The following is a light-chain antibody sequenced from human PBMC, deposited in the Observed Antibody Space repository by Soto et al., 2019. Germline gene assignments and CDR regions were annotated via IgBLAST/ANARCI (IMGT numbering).Light chain of an antibody. V-gene: IGKV3-20*01. Sequence: EIVLTQSPGTLSLSPGERATLSCRASQSVSSSYLAWYQQKPGQAPRLLSYGASSRATGIPDRFSGSGSGTDFTLTITRLEPEDFAVYYCQQYGSSPPVYTCGQGTKLEIK. CDR2: GAS. CDR3: QQYGSSPPVYT. CDR1: QSVSSSY. J-gene: IGKJ2*01.